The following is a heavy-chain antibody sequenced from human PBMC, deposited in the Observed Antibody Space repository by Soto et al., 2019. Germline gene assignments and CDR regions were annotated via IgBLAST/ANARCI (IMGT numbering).Heavy chain of an antibody. CDR3: ARDPNFGVVLPAAICWFDP. CDR1: VFTFSSYG. Sequence: QVQLVESGGGVVQPGRSLRLSCAASVFTFSSYGMHWVRQAPGKGLEWVAVRWYDGSNKYYADSVKGRFTISRDNSKTTLQLQMNSLRAEDTAVYSCARDPNFGVVLPAAICWFDPWGQGTLVTVSS. J-gene: IGHJ5*02. D-gene: IGHD2-2*01. CDR2: RWYDGSNK. V-gene: IGHV3-33*01.